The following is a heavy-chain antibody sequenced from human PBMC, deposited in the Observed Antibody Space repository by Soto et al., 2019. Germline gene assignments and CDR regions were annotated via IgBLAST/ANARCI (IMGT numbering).Heavy chain of an antibody. J-gene: IGHJ4*02. Sequence: GGSLRLSCAASGVTFSSYWMTWVRQGPGRGLEWVASIKEDGSEKYYVDSVKGRFTISRDNAKNSLYLQMNGLRAEDAAVYYCAATDLWSGSVYWGQGTLVTVSS. D-gene: IGHD3-3*01. CDR1: GVTFSSYW. V-gene: IGHV3-7*01. CDR2: IKEDGSEK. CDR3: AATDLWSGSVY.